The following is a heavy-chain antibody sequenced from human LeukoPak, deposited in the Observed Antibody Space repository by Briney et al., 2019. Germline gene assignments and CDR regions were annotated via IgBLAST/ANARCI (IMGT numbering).Heavy chain of an antibody. CDR1: GFTFTNYA. CDR2: ISSPGAST. Sequence: GGSLRLSCAASGFTFTNYAMSWVRLAPGKGLEWVSAISSPGASTYYADSVKGRFTISRDNSKNTLYLQMNSLRAEDTAVYYCAKSGGYCSSTSCPTPDYWGQGTLVTVSS. D-gene: IGHD2-2*01. CDR3: AKSGGYCSSTSCPTPDY. J-gene: IGHJ4*02. V-gene: IGHV3-23*01.